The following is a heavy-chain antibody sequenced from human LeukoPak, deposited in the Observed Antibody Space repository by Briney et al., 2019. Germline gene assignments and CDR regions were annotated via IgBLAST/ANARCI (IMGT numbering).Heavy chain of an antibody. CDR3: AKYSWGYYDWYVMDD. Sequence: TAGSLSLSCAASAFTLSIYAMSWVRQAQGEVMEWVSAISGNEGNTYYADSVNGTTTTSRDNSKNTLYLQMNGQKAEDTAVYYCAKYSWGYYDWYVMDDWGQGTLVTVSS. D-gene: IGHD3-9*01. V-gene: IGHV3-23*01. J-gene: IGHJ4*02. CDR1: AFTLSIYA. CDR2: ISGNEGNT.